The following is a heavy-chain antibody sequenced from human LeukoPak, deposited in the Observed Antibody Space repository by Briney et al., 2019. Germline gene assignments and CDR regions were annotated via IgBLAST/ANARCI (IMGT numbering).Heavy chain of an antibody. CDR3: ARIIFAGLRAFDK. CDR2: MNPNNGKA. Sequence: ASVKVSCKTSGYTFTSHDIHWVRQATGQDLEWLGWMNPNNGKAAYAQKFQGRITMTRNTAIRTAYMELNSLTSEDTAIYYCARIIFAGLRAFDKWGQGTMVTVPS. J-gene: IGHJ3*02. CDR1: GYTFTSHD. V-gene: IGHV1-8*01. D-gene: IGHD3-10*01.